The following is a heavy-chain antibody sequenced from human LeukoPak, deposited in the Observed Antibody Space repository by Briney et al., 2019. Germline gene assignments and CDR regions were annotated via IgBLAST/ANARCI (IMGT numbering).Heavy chain of an antibody. CDR3: TREAYALVRGIIGCWFDP. CDR1: GGSISSSSYY. V-gene: IGHV4-39*02. Sequence: SETLSLTCTVSGGSISSSSYYWGWIRQPPGKGLEWIGNIFYSGSTSYNPSLKSRVTISVDTSKNQFSLKLTSVTAADTAVYYCTREAYALVRGIIGCWFDPWGQGTLVTVSS. D-gene: IGHD3-10*01. CDR2: IFYSGST. J-gene: IGHJ5*02.